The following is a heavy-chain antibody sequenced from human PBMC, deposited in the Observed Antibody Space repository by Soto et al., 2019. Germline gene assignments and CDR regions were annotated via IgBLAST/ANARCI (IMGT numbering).Heavy chain of an antibody. CDR2: ISYGGST. CDR3: SRGILV. J-gene: IGHJ4*02. Sequence: QVQLQESGPGLVKPSQTLSLTCTVSGGSINSGGYCWSWIRQHPGKGLDWIGCISYGGSTSYNPALKSRVTIPVDTSKNQFSLKLTSVTAADTAVYYCSRGILVWGQGALITVSS. V-gene: IGHV4-31*03. D-gene: IGHD5-18*01. CDR1: GGSINSGGYC.